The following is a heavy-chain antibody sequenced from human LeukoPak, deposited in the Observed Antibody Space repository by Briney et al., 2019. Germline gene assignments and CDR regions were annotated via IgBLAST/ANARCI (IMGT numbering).Heavy chain of an antibody. CDR3: ASGPYCSSTSCYGWYGDY. CDR1: GGSISSYY. CDR2: IYYSGST. Sequence: PSETLSLTCTVSGGSISSYYWSWIRQPPGKGLEWIGYIYYSGSTNYNPSLKSRVTISVDTSKNQFSLKLSSVTAADTAVYYCASGPYCSSTSCYGWYGDYWGQGTLVTVSS. V-gene: IGHV4-59*01. D-gene: IGHD2-2*01. J-gene: IGHJ4*02.